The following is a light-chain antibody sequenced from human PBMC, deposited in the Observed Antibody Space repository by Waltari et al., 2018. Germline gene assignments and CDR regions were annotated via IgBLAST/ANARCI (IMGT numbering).Light chain of an antibody. V-gene: IGLV3-25*03. CDR2: KDT. CDR1: AFPKQY. J-gene: IGLJ3*02. CDR3: QSADSSGTYKV. Sequence: SYELTQPPSVSVSPGQTARITCSGDAFPKQYAYWYQQKPGQAPVLVIYKDTERPSGIPERFSGSSSGTTVTLTISGVQAEDEVDYYCQSADSSGTYKVFGGGTKLTVL.